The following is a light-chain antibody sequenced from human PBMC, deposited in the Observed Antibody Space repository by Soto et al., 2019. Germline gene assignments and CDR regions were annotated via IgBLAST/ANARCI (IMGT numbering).Light chain of an antibody. J-gene: IGKJ1*01. CDR3: QQYGGSPRT. V-gene: IGKV3-20*01. CDR2: GAS. Sequence: EIVLTQSPGTLSLSPGERATLSCRARQTVSSSYLAWYQHKPGQAPRLLIYGASSRATGIPDRFSGSGSGTDFTLTISRLEPEDFAVYYCQQYGGSPRTFGQGTKVEIK. CDR1: QTVSSSY.